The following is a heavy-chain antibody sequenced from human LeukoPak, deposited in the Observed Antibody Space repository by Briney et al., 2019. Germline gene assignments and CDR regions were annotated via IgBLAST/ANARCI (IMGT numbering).Heavy chain of an antibody. V-gene: IGHV1-3*01. J-gene: IGHJ2*01. Sequence: ASVKVSCKASGYTFTNYAIHWVRQAPGQRLEWMGGINADKGYTKYSQSFQGRVTITRDTSASTVYMELSGLRSDDTAIFYCARGQYYDSTGYDDLWYFDLWGRGTLVTVSS. CDR3: ARGQYYDSTGYDDLWYFDL. D-gene: IGHD3-16*01. CDR2: INADKGYT. CDR1: GYTFTNYA.